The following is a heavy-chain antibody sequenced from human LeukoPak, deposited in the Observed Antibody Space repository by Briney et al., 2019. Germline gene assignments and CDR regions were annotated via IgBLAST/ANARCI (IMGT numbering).Heavy chain of an antibody. J-gene: IGHJ6*03. CDR2: ITSSSSYI. D-gene: IGHD1-26*01. Sequence: GGSLRLSCAASGFTFSTYNMNWVRHAPGKGLEWISSITSSSSYIYYADSVKGRFTISRDNAKNSLYLQMSSLSPDDTAVYFCARDPYSGNYGNYYYYYMDVWGKGTTVTISS. V-gene: IGHV3-21*06. CDR1: GFTFSTYN. CDR3: ARDPYSGNYGNYYYYYMDV.